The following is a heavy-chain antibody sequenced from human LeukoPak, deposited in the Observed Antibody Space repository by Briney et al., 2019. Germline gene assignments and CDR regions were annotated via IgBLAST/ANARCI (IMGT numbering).Heavy chain of an antibody. CDR1: GGSISSGDYY. J-gene: IGHJ4*02. CDR3: ARATTVPYYFDY. V-gene: IGHV4-30-4*08. Sequence: SETLSLTCTVSGGSISSGDYYWSWIRQPPGKGLEGIGYIYYSGSTYYNPSLKSRVTLSVATSKNQFSLKLSSVTAADTAVYYCARATTVPYYFDYWGQGTLVTVSS. D-gene: IGHD4-11*01. CDR2: IYYSGST.